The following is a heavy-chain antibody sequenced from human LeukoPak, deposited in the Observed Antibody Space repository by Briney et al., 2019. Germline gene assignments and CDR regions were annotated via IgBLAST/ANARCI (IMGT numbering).Heavy chain of an antibody. CDR1: GFIFDEYA. J-gene: IGHJ4*02. Sequence: PGRSLRLSCVASGFIFDEYAMHWVRQAPGKGLEWVSSISNSGGSTYYADSVKGRFTISRDNSKNTLYLQMNSLRAEDTAVYYCAKDSDDYVWGSYPYEYYFDYWGQGTLVTVSS. D-gene: IGHD3-16*02. CDR2: ISNSGGST. V-gene: IGHV3-23*01. CDR3: AKDSDDYVWGSYPYEYYFDY.